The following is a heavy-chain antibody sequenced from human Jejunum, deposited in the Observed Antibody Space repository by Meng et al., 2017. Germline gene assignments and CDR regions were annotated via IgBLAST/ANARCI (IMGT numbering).Heavy chain of an antibody. CDR3: ARRYYYDSSVYDPPDC. Sequence: GGPLRLSCAASGFTFSSYSMIWVRQAPGKGLEWVSAIDKTSSHIFYADSVKGRFTISRDNAKNSLYLQMNSVRAEDTAVYYCARRYYYDSSVYDPPDCWGQGTLVTVSS. D-gene: IGHD3-22*01. CDR2: IDKTSSHI. CDR1: GFTFSSYS. V-gene: IGHV3-21*01. J-gene: IGHJ4*02.